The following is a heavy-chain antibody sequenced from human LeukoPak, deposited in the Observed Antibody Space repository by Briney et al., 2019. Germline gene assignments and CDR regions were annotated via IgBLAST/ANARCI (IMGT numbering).Heavy chain of an antibody. D-gene: IGHD1-14*01. CDR1: GGSISSYY. CDR3: ARRKRVPEYYFDY. CDR2: IYYSGST. Sequence: SETLSLTCTVSGGSISSYYWSWIRQPPGKGLEWIGYIYYSGSTNYNPSLKSRVTISVDTSKNQFSLKLSSVTAADTAVYYRARRKRVPEYYFDYWGQGTLVTVSS. V-gene: IGHV4-59*08. J-gene: IGHJ4*02.